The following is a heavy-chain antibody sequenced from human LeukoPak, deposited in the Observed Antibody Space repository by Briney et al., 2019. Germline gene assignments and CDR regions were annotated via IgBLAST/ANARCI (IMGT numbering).Heavy chain of an antibody. V-gene: IGHV3-23*01. CDR1: GFTFSNYV. CDR3: AKDRDHSGDYVFDH. CDR2: IGRSGHFT. D-gene: IGHD4-17*01. J-gene: IGHJ4*02. Sequence: GGSLRLSCAASGFTFSNYVMSWVRQAPGKGLEWVSVIGRSGHFTNYADSVKGRFTISRDNSKDTLSLQMSSLRAEDTAIYYCAKDRDHSGDYVFDHWGQGILVTVSS.